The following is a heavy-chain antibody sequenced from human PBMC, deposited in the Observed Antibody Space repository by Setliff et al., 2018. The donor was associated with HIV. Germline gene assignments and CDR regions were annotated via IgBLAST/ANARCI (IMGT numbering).Heavy chain of an antibody. CDR3: ARESLNLGELSSNPDASDI. V-gene: IGHV1-69*05. CDR2: IIPIFGTA. Sequence: ASVKVSCKASGYNFTDYDINWVRQATGQGLEWMGGIIPIFGTANYAQKFQGRVTITTDESTSTAYMELSSLRSEDTAVYYCARESLNLGELSSNPDASDIWGQGTMVTVSS. J-gene: IGHJ3*02. CDR1: GYNFTDYD. D-gene: IGHD3-16*02.